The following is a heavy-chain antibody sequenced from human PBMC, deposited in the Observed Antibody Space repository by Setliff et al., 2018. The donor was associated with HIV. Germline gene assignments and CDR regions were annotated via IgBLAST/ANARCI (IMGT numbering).Heavy chain of an antibody. CDR2: ITWNSDNT. CDR1: GFTFNDYA. Sequence: GGSLRLSCAASGFTFNDYAMHWVRQPPGKGLEWVSGITWNSDNTYYADSVKGRFTISRDNAKNSVYLQMISLRAEDTAVYYCARRLSSGSYFGYWGQGTLVTVSS. J-gene: IGHJ4*02. D-gene: IGHD6-19*01. CDR3: ARRLSSGSYFGY. V-gene: IGHV3-9*01.